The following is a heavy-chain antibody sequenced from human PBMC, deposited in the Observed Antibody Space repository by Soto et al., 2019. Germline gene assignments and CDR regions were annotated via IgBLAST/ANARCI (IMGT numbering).Heavy chain of an antibody. D-gene: IGHD1-1*01. Sequence: GGSLRLSCAASGFSFSISPMHWVRQAPGKGPEWVALISYDGTNKFYADSVKGRFTISRDNSKSTLYLQVDSLRPEDAAVYYCERHHKTFGGKQWAFNYFDPWGQGTLVTVSS. J-gene: IGHJ5*02. CDR1: GFSFSISP. CDR2: ISYDGTNK. V-gene: IGHV3-30-3*01. CDR3: ERHHKTFGGKQWAFNYFDP.